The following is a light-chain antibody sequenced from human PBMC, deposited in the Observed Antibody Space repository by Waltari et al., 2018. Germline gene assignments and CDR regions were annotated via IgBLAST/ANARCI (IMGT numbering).Light chain of an antibody. CDR3: VLYLGSDTWV. Sequence: QTVVTQEPSFSVSPGGTVTLTCGLTSGSVSTNYYPSWYQQTPGQAPRALIYNTNSRSSGVPARFSGSILGNKAALTITGAQADDESDYYCVLYLGSDTWVFGGGTKLTVL. J-gene: IGLJ3*02. CDR1: SGSVSTNYY. CDR2: NTN. V-gene: IGLV8-61*01.